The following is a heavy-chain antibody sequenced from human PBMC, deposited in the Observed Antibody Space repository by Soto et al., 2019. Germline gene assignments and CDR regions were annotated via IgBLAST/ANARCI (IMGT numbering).Heavy chain of an antibody. CDR2: TYYRSKWYN. D-gene: IGHD6-19*01. CDR1: GDSVSSNSAA. CDR3: ARDTYSSGWTTFDY. J-gene: IGHJ4*02. Sequence: KQSQTLSLTCAISGDSVSSNSAAWNWIRQSPSRGLEWLGRTYYRSKWYNDYAVSVKSRITINPDTSKNQFSLQLNSVTPEDTAVYYCARDTYSSGWTTFDYWGQGTLVTVSS. V-gene: IGHV6-1*01.